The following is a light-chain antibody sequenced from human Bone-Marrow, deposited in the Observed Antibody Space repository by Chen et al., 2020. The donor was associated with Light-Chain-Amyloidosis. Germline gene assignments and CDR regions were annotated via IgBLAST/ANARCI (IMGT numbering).Light chain of an antibody. CDR1: NIGSTS. Sequence: SYVLTQPSSVSVAPGQTATIACGGNNIGSTSVHWYQQTPGQAPLLVVYDDSDRPSGIPERLPGSNAGNTATLTSSRVEAGDEADYYCQVWDRGSDRPVFGGGTKLTVL. CDR2: DDS. V-gene: IGLV3-21*02. CDR3: QVWDRGSDRPV. J-gene: IGLJ3*02.